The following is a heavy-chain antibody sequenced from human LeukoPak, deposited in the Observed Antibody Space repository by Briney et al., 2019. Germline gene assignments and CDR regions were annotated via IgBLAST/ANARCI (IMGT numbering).Heavy chain of an antibody. CDR2: ISISGTYI. D-gene: IGHD1-26*01. V-gene: IGHV3-21*01. Sequence: GGSLRLSCAASGFFLSDYNMNWVRQAPGKGLEWVSFISISGTYITYADSVKGRFTISRDNAKNSLYLQMNSLRAEDTAVYYCARDLSATARAYDYWGQGTLVTVSS. J-gene: IGHJ4*02. CDR3: ARDLSATARAYDY. CDR1: GFFLSDYN.